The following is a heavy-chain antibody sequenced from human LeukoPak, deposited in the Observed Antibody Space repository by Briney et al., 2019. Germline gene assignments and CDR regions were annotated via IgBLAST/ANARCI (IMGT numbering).Heavy chain of an antibody. J-gene: IGHJ3*02. CDR3: ARNIVVVALSNAFDI. V-gene: IGHV1-24*01. D-gene: IGHD2-15*01. CDR2: FDPEDGET. Sequence: ASVKVSCKVSGYTLTELSMHWVRQAPGKGLEWMGGFDPEDGETIYAQKFQGRVTMTRDTSTSTVYMELSSLRSEDTAVYYCARNIVVVALSNAFDIWGQGTMVTVSS. CDR1: GYTLTELS.